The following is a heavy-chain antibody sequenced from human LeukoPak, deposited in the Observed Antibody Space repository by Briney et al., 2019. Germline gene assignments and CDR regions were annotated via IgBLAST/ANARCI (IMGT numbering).Heavy chain of an antibody. CDR3: AKDKGAAGAFDI. CDR2: TSGSGGST. CDR1: GFTFSSYA. J-gene: IGHJ3*02. V-gene: IGHV3-23*01. D-gene: IGHD2-15*01. Sequence: PGGSLRLSCAASGFTFSSYAMSWVRQAPGKGLEWVSATSGSGGSTYYADSVKGRFTISRDNSKNTLYLQMNSLRAEDTAVYYCAKDKGAAGAFDIWGQGTMATVSS.